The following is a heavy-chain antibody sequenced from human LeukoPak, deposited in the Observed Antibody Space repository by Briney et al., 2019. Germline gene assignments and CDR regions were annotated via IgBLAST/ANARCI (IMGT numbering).Heavy chain of an antibody. J-gene: IGHJ4*02. CDR3: ARSFYDSSGYLDY. Sequence: ASVKVSCKASGYTFTNSYIHWVRQAPGQVLEWMGLINPDGGNTNYAQNFQGRVTLTRDTSTSTVYMELSSLRSDDTAVYYCARSFYDSSGYLDYWGQGTLVTVSS. D-gene: IGHD3-22*01. CDR1: GYTFTNSY. CDR2: INPDGGNT. V-gene: IGHV1-46*01.